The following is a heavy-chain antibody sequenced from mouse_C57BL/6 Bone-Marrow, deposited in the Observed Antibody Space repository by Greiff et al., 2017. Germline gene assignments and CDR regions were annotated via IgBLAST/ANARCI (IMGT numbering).Heavy chain of an antibody. CDR1: GFTFSSYG. CDR2: ISSGGSYT. V-gene: IGHV5-6*02. Sequence: DVKLVESGGDLVKPGGSLKLSCAASGFTFSSYGMSWVRQTPDKRLEWVATISSGGSYTYYPDSVKGRFTISRDNAKNTLYLQMSSLKSEDTAMYYCANSIYYGYEGRFFDYAMDYWGQGTSVTVSS. J-gene: IGHJ4*01. CDR3: ANSIYYGYEGRFFDYAMDY. D-gene: IGHD2-2*01.